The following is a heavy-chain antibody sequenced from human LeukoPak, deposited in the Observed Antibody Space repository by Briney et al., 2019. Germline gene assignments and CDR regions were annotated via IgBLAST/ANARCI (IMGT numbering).Heavy chain of an antibody. J-gene: IGHJ4*02. CDR3: AGTTMIVVVPTSDY. V-gene: IGHV3-23*01. Sequence: GGSLRLSCAASGFTFSGYAMSWVRQAPGKGLEWVSAISGSGGSTYYADSVKGRFTISRDNSKNTLYLQMNSLRAEDTAVYYCAGTTMIVVVPTSDYWGQGTLVTVSS. CDR2: ISGSGGST. D-gene: IGHD3-22*01. CDR1: GFTFSGYA.